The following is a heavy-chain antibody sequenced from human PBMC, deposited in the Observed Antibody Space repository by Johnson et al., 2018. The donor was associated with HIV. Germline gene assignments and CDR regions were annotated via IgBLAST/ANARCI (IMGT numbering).Heavy chain of an antibody. CDR1: GFTVSSNY. CDR3: ARSPETGDRLWRAFDI. D-gene: IGHD4-17*01. CDR2: IYSGGTT. Sequence: VQLVESGGALVQPGGSLRLSCVASGFTVSSNYMSWVRQAPGKGLEWVSVIYSGGTTYYADSVKGRFTISRDNSKNMLYLQMNSLRAEDTAVYYCARSPETGDRLWRAFDIWGQGTMVTVSS. V-gene: IGHV3-53*01. J-gene: IGHJ3*02.